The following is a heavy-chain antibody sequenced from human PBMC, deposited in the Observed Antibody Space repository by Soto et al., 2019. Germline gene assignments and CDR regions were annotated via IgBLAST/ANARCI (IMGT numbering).Heavy chain of an antibody. D-gene: IGHD6-6*01. CDR1: GASISSYY. CDR2: IYYSGST. Sequence: QVQLQESGPGLVKPSETLSLTCTVSGASISSYYWSWIRQPPGKGLEYIGYIYYSGSTNYNPSLKSRVTMSVDTSKNQFSLQLSSVTAADTAVYYCAREASSSSGNFNWFDPWGQGTLVTVSS. V-gene: IGHV4-59*01. CDR3: AREASSSSGNFNWFDP. J-gene: IGHJ5*02.